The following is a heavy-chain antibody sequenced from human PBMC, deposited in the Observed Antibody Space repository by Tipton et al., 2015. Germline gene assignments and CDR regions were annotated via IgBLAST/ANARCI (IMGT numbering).Heavy chain of an antibody. CDR2: ISWDSGGT. V-gene: IGHV3-43*01. CDR3: AKDLGIGGWYGNYYAMDV. Sequence: SLRLSCAASGFIFDDSTMYWVRQAPGKGLEWVSLISWDSGGTYYADSVKGRFTIYRDNSKNSLYLQMSSLRTEDTALYYCAKDLGIGGWYGNYYAMDVWGQGTTVTVS. D-gene: IGHD6-19*01. J-gene: IGHJ6*02. CDR1: GFIFDDST.